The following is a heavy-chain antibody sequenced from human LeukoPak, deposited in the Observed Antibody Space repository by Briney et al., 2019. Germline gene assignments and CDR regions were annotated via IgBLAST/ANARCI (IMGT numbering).Heavy chain of an antibody. CDR2: ISSGGSTI. CDR3: ARRAAASRCFDY. V-gene: IGHV3-11*01. D-gene: IGHD6-13*01. J-gene: IGHJ4*02. CDR1: GFTFSDYY. Sequence: GGSLRLSCAVAGFTFSDYYMSWIRQAPGKGLEWVSYISSGGSTISHADSVKGRFTISRDNAENSLYLQMNSLRAEDTAVYYCARRAAASRCFDYWGQGTLVTVSS.